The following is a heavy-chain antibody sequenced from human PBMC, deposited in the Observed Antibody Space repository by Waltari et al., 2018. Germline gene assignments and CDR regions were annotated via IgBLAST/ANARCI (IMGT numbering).Heavy chain of an antibody. V-gene: IGHV1-3*01. J-gene: IGHJ3*02. D-gene: IGHD6-19*01. CDR1: GYTFTSYD. Sequence: QVQLVQSGAEVKKPGVSVKVSCKASGYTFTSYDMHWVRQAPGQRLEWMGWINAGNGNTKYSQKFQGRVTITRDTSASTAYMELSSLRSEDTAVYYCAGSSGWYYGAFDIWGQGTMVTVSS. CDR3: AGSSGWYYGAFDI. CDR2: INAGNGNT.